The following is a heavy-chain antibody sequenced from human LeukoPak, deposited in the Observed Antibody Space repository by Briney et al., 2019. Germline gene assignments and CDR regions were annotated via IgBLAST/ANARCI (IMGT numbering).Heavy chain of an antibody. CDR2: IYSGGST. CDR3: AREESRHPPLVVN. J-gene: IGHJ4*02. Sequence: PGGSLRLPCAASGFTFSSYGMHWVRQAPGKGLEWVSVIYSGGSTYYADSVKGRFTISRDNSKNTLYLQMNSLRAEDTAVYYCAREESRHPPLVVNWGQGTLVTVSS. V-gene: IGHV3-53*01. D-gene: IGHD3-22*01. CDR1: GFTFSSYG.